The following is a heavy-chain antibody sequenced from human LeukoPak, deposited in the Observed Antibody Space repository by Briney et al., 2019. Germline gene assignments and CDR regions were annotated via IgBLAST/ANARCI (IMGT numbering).Heavy chain of an antibody. Sequence: SVKVSCKASGGTLSSYAISWVRQAPGQGLEWMGGIIPIFGTANYAQKFQGRVTITADESTSTAYMELSSLRSEDTAVYYCARDLEQDCSSTSCYRYFDYWGLGTLVTVSS. CDR3: ARDLEQDCSSTSCYRYFDY. CDR1: GGTLSSYA. J-gene: IGHJ4*02. CDR2: IIPIFGTA. V-gene: IGHV1-69*01. D-gene: IGHD2-2*01.